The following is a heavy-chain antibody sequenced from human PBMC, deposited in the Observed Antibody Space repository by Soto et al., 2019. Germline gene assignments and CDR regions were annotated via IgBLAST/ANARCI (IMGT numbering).Heavy chain of an antibody. CDR2: ISAYNGNT. CDR1: GYTFTSYG. CDR3: ARTDSAWTSRGYCSGGSCYSVDY. Sequence: ASVKVSCKASGYTFTSYGISWVRQAPGKGLEGMGWISAYNGNTNYAQKLQGRVTMTTDTSTSTAYMELRSLRSDDTAVYYCARTDSAWTSRGYCSGGSCYSVDYWGQGTLVTVSS. V-gene: IGHV1-18*01. D-gene: IGHD2-15*01. J-gene: IGHJ4*02.